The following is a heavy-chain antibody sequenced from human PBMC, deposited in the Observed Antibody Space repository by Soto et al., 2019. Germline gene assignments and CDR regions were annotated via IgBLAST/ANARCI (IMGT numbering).Heavy chain of an antibody. CDR3: ARDQRENYYYYYGMDV. D-gene: IGHD6-25*01. CDR1: GGSISSGDYY. Sequence: PSETLSLTCTVSGGSISSGDYYWSWIRQPPGKGLEWIGYIYYSGSTYYNPSLKSRVTISVDTSKNQFSLKLSSVTAADTAVYYCARDQRENYYYYYGMDVWGQGTTVTAP. J-gene: IGHJ6*02. V-gene: IGHV4-30-4*01. CDR2: IYYSGST.